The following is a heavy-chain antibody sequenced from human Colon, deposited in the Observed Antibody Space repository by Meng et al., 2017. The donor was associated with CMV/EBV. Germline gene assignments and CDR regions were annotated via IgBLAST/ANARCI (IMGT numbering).Heavy chain of an antibody. J-gene: IGHJ4*02. V-gene: IGHV3-30*02. D-gene: IGHD2-2*01. CDR3: AKDYGGYCSSTSCYYFDY. Sequence: GGSLKISCAASGFTFSSYGMHWVRQAPGKGLEWVAFIRYDGSNKYYADSVKGRFTISRDNSKNTLYLQMNSLRAEDTAVYYCAKDYGGYCSSTSCYYFDYWGQGTLVTVSS. CDR2: IRYDGSNK. CDR1: GFTFSSYG.